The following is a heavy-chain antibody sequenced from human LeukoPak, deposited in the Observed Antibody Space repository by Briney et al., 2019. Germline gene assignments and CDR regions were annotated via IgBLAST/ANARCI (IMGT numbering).Heavy chain of an antibody. V-gene: IGHV4-59*12. CDR2: IYYSGST. CDR3: ARNTHYYDSSGASNYYGMDV. CDR1: GGSISSYY. D-gene: IGHD3-22*01. J-gene: IGHJ6*02. Sequence: SETLSLTCTVSGGSISSYYWSWIRQPPGKGLEWIGYIYYSGSTNYNPSLKSRVTISVDTSKNQFSLKLSSVTAADTAVYYCARNTHYYDSSGASNYYGMDVWGQGTTVTVSS.